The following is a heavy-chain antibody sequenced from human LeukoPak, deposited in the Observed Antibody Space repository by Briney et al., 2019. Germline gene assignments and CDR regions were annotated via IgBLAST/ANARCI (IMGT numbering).Heavy chain of an antibody. CDR2: IYTSGST. V-gene: IGHV4-61*02. Sequence: SQTLSLTCTVSGGSISSGSYYWSWIRQPAGKGLEWIGRIYTSGSTNYNPSLKSRVTISVDTSKNQFSLKLSSVTAADTAVYYCARESPIAAAGKYYFDYWGQGTLVTVSS. CDR3: ARESPIAAAGKYYFDY. J-gene: IGHJ4*02. D-gene: IGHD6-13*01. CDR1: GGSISSGSYY.